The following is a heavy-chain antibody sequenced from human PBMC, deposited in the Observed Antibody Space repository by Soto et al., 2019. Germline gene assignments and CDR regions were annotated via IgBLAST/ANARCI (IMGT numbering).Heavy chain of an antibody. CDR1: GFTFSSYG. Sequence: GGSLRLSCAASGFTFSSYGMHWVRQAPGKGLEWVTVIWYDGSNKYYADSVKGRFTISRDNSKNTLYLQMNSLRAEDTAVYYFARDENFSLWWELPGRYWGQGTLVTV. D-gene: IGHD1-26*01. V-gene: IGHV3-33*01. CDR2: IWYDGSNK. J-gene: IGHJ4*02. CDR3: ARDENFSLWWELPGRY.